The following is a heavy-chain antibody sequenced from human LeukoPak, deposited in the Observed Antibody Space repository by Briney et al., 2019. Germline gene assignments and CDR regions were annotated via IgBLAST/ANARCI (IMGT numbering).Heavy chain of an antibody. CDR2: ISAYNGNT. CDR1: GYTFTSYG. D-gene: IGHD3-3*01. Sequence: GASVKVSCKASGYTFTSYGISWVRQAPGQGLEWMGWISAYNGNTNYAQKLQGRVTMTTDTSTSTVYMELSSLRSEDTAVYYCAREGDTYYDFWSGLGSRDYYYYMDVWGKGTTVTVSS. J-gene: IGHJ6*03. V-gene: IGHV1-18*01. CDR3: AREGDTYYDFWSGLGSRDYYYYMDV.